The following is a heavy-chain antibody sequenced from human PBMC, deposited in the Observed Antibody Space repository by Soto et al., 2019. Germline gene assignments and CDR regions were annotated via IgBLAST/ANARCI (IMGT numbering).Heavy chain of an antibody. V-gene: IGHV4-31*03. CDR2: IYYSGST. D-gene: IGHD3-3*01. CDR3: ARDRAALDPIFGVVIVRGMDV. Sequence: QVQLQESGPGLVKPSQTLSLTCTVSGGSISSGGYYWSWIRQHPGKGLEWIGYIYYSGSTYYNPSLKSRVTISVDTSKNQFSLKLSSVTAADTAVYYCARDRAALDPIFGVVIVRGMDVWGQGTTVTVSS. CDR1: GGSISSGGYY. J-gene: IGHJ6*02.